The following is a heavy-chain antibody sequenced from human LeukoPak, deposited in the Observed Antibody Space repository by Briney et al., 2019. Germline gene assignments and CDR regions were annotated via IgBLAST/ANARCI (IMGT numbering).Heavy chain of an antibody. CDR1: GYTFTGYY. CDR2: INPNSGGT. CDR3: ARGYCSGGSCYSVENWFDP. D-gene: IGHD2-15*01. V-gene: IGHV1-2*06. Sequence: ASVKVSCKAAGYTFTGYYMFWVRQAPGQGLEWMGRINPNSGGTNYAQKFQGRVTMTRDTSISTAYMELSRLRSDDTAVYYCARGYCSGGSCYSVENWFDPWGQGTLVTVSS. J-gene: IGHJ5*02.